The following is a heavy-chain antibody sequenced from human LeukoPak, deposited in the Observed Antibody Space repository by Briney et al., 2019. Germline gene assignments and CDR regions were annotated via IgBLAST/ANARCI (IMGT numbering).Heavy chain of an antibody. V-gene: IGHV4-59*08. CDR3: ATASMDRGRPYFDY. J-gene: IGHJ4*02. CDR1: XDSISDYY. D-gene: IGHD3-10*01. Sequence: SLXXTVXXDSISDYYWSWIRQPPGKXXXGIGYIDYSGSTNHNPSLKSRVTMSVDTSKNQFSLNLSSVTAADTAVYYCATASMDRGRPYFDYWGQGTLVTVSS. CDR2: IDYSGST.